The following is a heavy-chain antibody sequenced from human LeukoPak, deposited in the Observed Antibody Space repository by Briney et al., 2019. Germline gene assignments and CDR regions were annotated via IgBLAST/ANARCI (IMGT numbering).Heavy chain of an antibody. J-gene: IGHJ4*02. CDR1: GYTLTELS. V-gene: IGHV1-24*01. CDR2: FDPEDGET. CDR3: ATWDSSSWYWFDY. D-gene: IGHD6-13*01. Sequence: ASVTVSFKVSGYTLTELSMHWVRQAPGKGLEWMGGFDPEDGETIYAQKFQGRVTMTEDTSTDTAYMELSSLRSEDTAVYYCATWDSSSWYWFDYWGQGTLVTVSS.